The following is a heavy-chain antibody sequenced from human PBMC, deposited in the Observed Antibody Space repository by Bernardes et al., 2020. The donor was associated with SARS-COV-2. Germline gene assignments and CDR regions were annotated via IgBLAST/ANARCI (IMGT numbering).Heavy chain of an antibody. CDR2: IYSDGSA. Sequence: GGSLSLSCAASGFTFSTNYMSWVRPAPGKGLEWVAVIYSDGSAYYADSVEGRFTISRDALKNTLSLQMNSLRAEDTAVYYCARIGFPTLFDYWGQGTLVTVSS. J-gene: IGHJ4*02. CDR3: ARIGFPTLFDY. D-gene: IGHD5-12*01. V-gene: IGHV3-53*01. CDR1: GFTFSTNY.